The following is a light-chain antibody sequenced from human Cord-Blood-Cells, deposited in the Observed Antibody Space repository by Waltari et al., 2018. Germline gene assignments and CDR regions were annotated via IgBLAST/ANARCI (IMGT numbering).Light chain of an antibody. CDR1: QSISSY. J-gene: IGKJ1*01. V-gene: IGKV1-39*01. Sequence: DIQMTQSPSSLSASVVDRVTITCRASQSISSYLNWYQQKPGKAPKLLIYAASSLQSGVPSRFSGSGSETDCTLTISRLQPEDFATYYCQQSYSTLWTFGQGTKVEIK. CDR2: AAS. CDR3: QQSYSTLWT.